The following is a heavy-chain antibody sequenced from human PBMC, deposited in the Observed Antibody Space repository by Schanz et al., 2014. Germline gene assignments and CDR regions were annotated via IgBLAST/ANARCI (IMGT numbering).Heavy chain of an antibody. CDR3: AKAADWPVTRFDP. Sequence: EVQLVESGGGWVQPGGSLRLSCAASTFTFSSDWMSWVRQAPGKGLEWVSALSEGGGGTHYADSVRGRFTISSDSSKNTLYLQMSSLRADDTAVYYCAKAADWPVTRFDPWGQGTLVTVSS. CDR2: LSEGGGGT. CDR1: TFTFSSDW. J-gene: IGHJ5*02. D-gene: IGHD3-9*01. V-gene: IGHV3-23*04.